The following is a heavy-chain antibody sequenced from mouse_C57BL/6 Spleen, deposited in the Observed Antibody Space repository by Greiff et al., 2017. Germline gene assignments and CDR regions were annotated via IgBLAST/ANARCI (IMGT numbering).Heavy chain of an antibody. D-gene: IGHD1-1*01. CDR2: INYDGSST. Sequence: EVQVVESEGGLVQPGSSMKLSCTASGFTFSDYYMAWVRQVPEKGLEWVANINYDGSSTYYLDSLKSRFIISRDNAKNILYLQMSSLKSEDTATYYCARFGSSYAMDYWGQGTSVTVSS. J-gene: IGHJ4*01. CDR1: GFTFSDYY. CDR3: ARFGSSYAMDY. V-gene: IGHV5-16*01.